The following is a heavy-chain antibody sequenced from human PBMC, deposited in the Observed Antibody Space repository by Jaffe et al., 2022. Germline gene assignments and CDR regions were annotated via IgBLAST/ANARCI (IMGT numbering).Heavy chain of an antibody. CDR2: INHSGST. D-gene: IGHD2-2*01. J-gene: IGHJ3*02. V-gene: IGHV4-34*01. Sequence: QVQLQQWGAGLLKPSETLSLTCAVYGGSFSGYYWSWIRQPPGKGLEWIGEINHSGSTNYNPSLKSRVTISVDTSKNQFSLKLSSVTAADTAVYYCARGRRYCSSTSCYGVPAFDIWGQGTMVTVSS. CDR1: GGSFSGYY. CDR3: ARGRRYCSSTSCYGVPAFDI.